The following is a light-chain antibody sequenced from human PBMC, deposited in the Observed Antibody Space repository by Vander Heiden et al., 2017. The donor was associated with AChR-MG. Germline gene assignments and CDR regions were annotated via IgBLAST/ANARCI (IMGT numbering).Light chain of an antibody. CDR3: QSYDNGVWV. CDR2: EDN. V-gene: IGLV6-57*02. Sequence: NFMLTQPHSVSESPGKTVTISCTGSSGSIATNYVQWYQQRPGSAPTSVIYEDNRRPSGVPDRFSGSIDSSSNSASLTISGLKTEDEADYYCQSYDNGVWVFGGGTKLTVL. J-gene: IGLJ3*02. CDR1: SGSIATNY.